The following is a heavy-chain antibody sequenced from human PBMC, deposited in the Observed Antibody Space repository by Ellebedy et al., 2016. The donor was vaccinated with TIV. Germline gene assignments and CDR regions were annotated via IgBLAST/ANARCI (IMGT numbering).Heavy chain of an antibody. V-gene: IGHV3-23*01. CDR3: AKVLRDGSTSCCGYGMDV. J-gene: IGHJ6*02. CDR2: ISGSGGST. D-gene: IGHD2-2*01. CDR1: GFTFDDYA. Sequence: GESLKISCAASGFTFDDYAMHWVRQAPGKGLEWVSAISGSGGSTYYADSVKGRFTISRDNSKNTLYLQMNSLRAEDTAVYYCAKVLRDGSTSCCGYGMDVWGQGTTVTVSS.